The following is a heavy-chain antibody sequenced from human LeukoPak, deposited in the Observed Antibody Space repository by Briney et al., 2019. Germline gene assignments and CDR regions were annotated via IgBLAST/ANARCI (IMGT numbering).Heavy chain of an antibody. V-gene: IGHV1-8*01. Sequence: ASVKVSCKASGYTFTSYDINWVRQATGQGLEWMGWMNPNNGNTGYEQRFQGRVNMPRNNSIRKAYMEPSSLRSEHTAVYYCAMNRDIRLLWFGGFDPWGQGTLVTVSS. D-gene: IGHD3-10*01. CDR2: MNPNNGNT. CDR3: AMNRDIRLLWFGGFDP. J-gene: IGHJ5*02. CDR1: GYTFTSYD.